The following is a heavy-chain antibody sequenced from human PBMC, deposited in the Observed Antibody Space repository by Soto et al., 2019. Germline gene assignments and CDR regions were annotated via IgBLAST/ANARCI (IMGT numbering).Heavy chain of an antibody. V-gene: IGHV3-23*01. CDR2: ISGSGGSI. Sequence: GGSLRLSCAASGFTFSSYSMSWVRQAPGKGLEWVSAISGSGGSIYYADSVKGRFTISRGNSKNTLYLQMNSLRAEDTAVYYCAHCSGGSCSSDAFDIWGQGTMVTVSS. CDR3: AHCSGGSCSSDAFDI. J-gene: IGHJ3*02. D-gene: IGHD2-15*01. CDR1: GFTFSSYS.